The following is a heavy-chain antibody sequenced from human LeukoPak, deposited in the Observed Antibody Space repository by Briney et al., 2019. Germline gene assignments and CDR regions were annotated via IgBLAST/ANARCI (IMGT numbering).Heavy chain of an antibody. D-gene: IGHD2-2*01. CDR1: GYTFTNYA. CDR2: INAGNGNT. Sequence: ASVKVSCKASGYTFTNYAMHWVRQAPGQRLEWMGWINAGNGNTKYSQEFQGRVTITRDTSASTAYMELSSLRSEDMAVYYCARGGCSSTSCYAGRSYYYYMGVWGKGTTVTISS. J-gene: IGHJ6*03. V-gene: IGHV1-3*03. CDR3: ARGGCSSTSCYAGRSYYYYMGV.